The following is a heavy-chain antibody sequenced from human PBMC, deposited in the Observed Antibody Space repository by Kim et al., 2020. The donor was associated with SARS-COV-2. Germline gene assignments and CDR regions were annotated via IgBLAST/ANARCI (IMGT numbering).Heavy chain of an antibody. Sequence: DSLKGRFTISRDNSKNTLYLQMNSLRAEDTAVYYCARGDCSSTSCYLLDDWGQGTLVTVSS. CDR3: ARGDCSSTSCYLLDD. J-gene: IGHJ4*01. D-gene: IGHD2-2*01. V-gene: IGHV3-30*07.